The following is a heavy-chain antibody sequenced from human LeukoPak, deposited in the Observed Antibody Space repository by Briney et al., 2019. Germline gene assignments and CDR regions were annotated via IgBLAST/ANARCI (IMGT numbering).Heavy chain of an antibody. J-gene: IGHJ4*02. V-gene: IGHV1-69*04. CDR2: IIPILGIA. Sequence: ASVKVSCKASGGTFSSYAISWVRQAPGQGLEWMGRIIPILGIANYAQKFQGRVTITADKSTSTAYMELSSLRSEDTAVYCCATEGGRMAGVFDYWGQGTLVTVSS. CDR1: GGTFSSYA. D-gene: IGHD6-19*01. CDR3: ATEGGRMAGVFDY.